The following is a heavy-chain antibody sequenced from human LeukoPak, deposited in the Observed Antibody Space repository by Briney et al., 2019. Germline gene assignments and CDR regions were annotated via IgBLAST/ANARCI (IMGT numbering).Heavy chain of an antibody. J-gene: IGHJ5*02. CDR1: GGSISSYY. V-gene: IGHV4-59*08. CDR3: ARLARGEWELPKWFDP. D-gene: IGHD1-26*01. Sequence: SETLSLTCTVSGGSISSYYWSWIRQPPGKGLEWIGYIYYSGSTNYNPSLKSRVTISVDTSKNQFSLKLGSVTAADTAVYYCARLARGEWELPKWFDPWGQGTLVTVSS. CDR2: IYYSGST.